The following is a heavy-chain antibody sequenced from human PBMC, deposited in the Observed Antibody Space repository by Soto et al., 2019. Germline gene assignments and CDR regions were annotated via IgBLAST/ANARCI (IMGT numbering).Heavy chain of an antibody. CDR3: ARYVLLYGRIAARSPPPNYFAY. CDR1: GFTFSSYS. V-gene: IGHV3-21*01. J-gene: IGHJ4*02. Sequence: PGGSLRLSCAASGFTFSSYSMNWVRQAPGKGLEWVSSISSSSSYIYYADSVKGRFTISRDNAKNSLYLQMNSLRAEDTAVYYCARYVLLYGRIAARSPPPNYFAYWGQGTLVTVSS. CDR2: ISSSSSYI. D-gene: IGHD6-6*01.